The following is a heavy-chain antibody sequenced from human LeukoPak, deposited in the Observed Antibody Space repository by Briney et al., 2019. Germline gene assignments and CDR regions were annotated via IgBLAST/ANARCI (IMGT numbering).Heavy chain of an antibody. D-gene: IGHD4-17*01. CDR3: AREEPLRGYFDY. CDR2: INPNSGGT. CDR1: GYTFTGYY. V-gene: IGHV1-2*02. Sequence: ASVKVSCKASGYTFTGYYMHWVRQAPGQGLGWMGWINPNSGGTNNAQKFQGRVTMTRDTSISTAYMELSRLRSDDTAVYYCAREEPLRGYFDYWGQGTLVTVSS. J-gene: IGHJ4*02.